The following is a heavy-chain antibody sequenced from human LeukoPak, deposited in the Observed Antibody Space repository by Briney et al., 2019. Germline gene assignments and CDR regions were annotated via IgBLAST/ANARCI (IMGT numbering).Heavy chain of an antibody. Sequence: PGRSLRLSCAASGFTFSSYSMNWVRQAPGKGLEWVANIKQDGSEKYYVDSVKGRFTISRDNAKNSLYLQMNSLRAEDTAVYYCASEAITYSSSWYYVYWGQGTLVTVSS. J-gene: IGHJ4*02. CDR1: GFTFSSYS. D-gene: IGHD6-13*01. CDR2: IKQDGSEK. CDR3: ASEAITYSSSWYYVY. V-gene: IGHV3-7*01.